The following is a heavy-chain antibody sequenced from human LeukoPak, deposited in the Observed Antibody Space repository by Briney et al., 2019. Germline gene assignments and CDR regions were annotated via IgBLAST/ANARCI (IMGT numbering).Heavy chain of an antibody. J-gene: IGHJ4*02. Sequence: PSETLSLTCTVSGGSVSSGSYYWSWLRQPPGTGLEWIGYIYYSGSTNYNPSLKSRVTISVDTSKNQFSLKLSSVTAADTAVYYCARRNYYDSSYLFDYWGQGTLVTVSS. V-gene: IGHV4-61*01. D-gene: IGHD3-22*01. CDR3: ARRNYYDSSYLFDY. CDR1: GGSVSSGSYY. CDR2: IYYSGST.